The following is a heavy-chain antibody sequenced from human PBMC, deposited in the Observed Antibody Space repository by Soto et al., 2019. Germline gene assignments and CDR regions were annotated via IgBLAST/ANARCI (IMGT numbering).Heavy chain of an antibody. CDR3: ARVEYVWGSYASDY. CDR2: IYYSGST. Sequence: SETLSLTCTVSGGSISSGGYYWSWIRQHPGKGLEWIGYIYYSGSTYYNPSLKSRVTISVDTSKNQFSLKLSSVTAADTAVYYCARVEYVWGSYASDYWGQGTPVTVS. D-gene: IGHD3-16*01. V-gene: IGHV4-31*03. J-gene: IGHJ4*02. CDR1: GGSISSGGYY.